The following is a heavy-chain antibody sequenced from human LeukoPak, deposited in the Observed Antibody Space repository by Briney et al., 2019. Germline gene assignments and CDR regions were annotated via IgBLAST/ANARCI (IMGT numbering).Heavy chain of an antibody. CDR1: GFTFSSYA. Sequence: GGSLRLSCAASGFTFSSYAMSWVRLAPGKGPEWVSTISGSGGNTYYADSMKGRFTISRDNSKNTLFLQMNSLRAEDTAVYYCAKGSLGSWYFFDYWGQGTLVTVSS. D-gene: IGHD6-13*01. V-gene: IGHV3-23*01. J-gene: IGHJ4*02. CDR2: ISGSGGNT. CDR3: AKGSLGSWYFFDY.